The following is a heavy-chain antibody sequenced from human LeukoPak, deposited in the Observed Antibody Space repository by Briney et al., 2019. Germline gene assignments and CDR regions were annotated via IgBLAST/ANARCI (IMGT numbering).Heavy chain of an antibody. CDR3: ARDREVVTRALDY. CDR2: ISSSSSYI. J-gene: IGHJ4*02. V-gene: IGHV3-21*01. CDR1: GFTFSSYW. Sequence: GGSLRLSCAASGFTFSSYWMSWVCQAPGKGLEWVSSISSSSSYIYYADSVKGRFTISRDNAKNSLYLQMNSLRAEDTAVYYCARDREVVTRALDYWGQGTLVTVSS. D-gene: IGHD4-23*01.